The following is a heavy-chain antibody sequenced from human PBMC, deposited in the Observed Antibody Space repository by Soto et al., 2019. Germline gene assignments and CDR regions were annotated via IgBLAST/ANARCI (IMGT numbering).Heavy chain of an antibody. CDR2: IDYSGAT. Sequence: QVQLHQWGTGLLKPSETLSLTCAVSGESFSGHFWTWIRQPPGKGLEWIGEIDYSGATHYNASVKSRVRMSVDTTKKQVSLKVTSVTAADTSVYYCARGGITPSMFVFDYWGQGTLVIVSS. D-gene: IGHD1-20*01. J-gene: IGHJ4*02. CDR1: GESFSGHF. V-gene: IGHV4-34*01. CDR3: ARGGITPSMFVFDY.